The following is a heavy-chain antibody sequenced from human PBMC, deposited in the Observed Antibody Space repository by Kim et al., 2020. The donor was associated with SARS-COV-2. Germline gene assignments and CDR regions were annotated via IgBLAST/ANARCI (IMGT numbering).Heavy chain of an antibody. CDR3: ARDWDGTTGGGDY. V-gene: IGHV3-33*05. CDR1: GFTFSSYG. Sequence: GGSLRLSCAASGFTFSSYGMHWVRQAPGKGLEWVAVISYDGSNKYYADSVKSRFTISRDNSKNTLYLQMNSLRAEDTAVYYCARDWDGTTGGGDYWGQGTLVTVSS. D-gene: IGHD1-26*01. CDR2: ISYDGSNK. J-gene: IGHJ4*02.